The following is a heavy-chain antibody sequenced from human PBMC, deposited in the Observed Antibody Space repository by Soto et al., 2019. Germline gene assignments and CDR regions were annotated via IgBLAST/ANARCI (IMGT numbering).Heavy chain of an antibody. Sequence: GGSLRLSCAASGFTFSSYSMNWVRQAPGKGLEWVSSISSSSSYIYYADSVKGRFTISRDNAKNSLYLQMNSLRAEDTAVYYCARDRGYCTNGVCYTVDYYYYYMDVWGKGTTVTVSS. CDR3: ARDRGYCTNGVCYTVDYYYYYMDV. J-gene: IGHJ6*03. V-gene: IGHV3-21*01. D-gene: IGHD2-8*01. CDR1: GFTFSSYS. CDR2: ISSSSSYI.